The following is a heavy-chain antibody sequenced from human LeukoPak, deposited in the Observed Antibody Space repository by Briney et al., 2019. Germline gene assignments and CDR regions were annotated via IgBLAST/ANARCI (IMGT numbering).Heavy chain of an antibody. V-gene: IGHV3-30*18. CDR3: AKDRAVYGDYVGFDY. CDR2: ISYDGSNE. J-gene: IGHJ4*02. D-gene: IGHD4-17*01. CDR1: GFTFSSYG. Sequence: GRSLRLSCAASGFTFSSYGMHWVRQAPGKGLEWVAVISYDGSNEYYADSVKGRFTISRDNSKNTLYLQMNSLRAEDTAVYYCAKDRAVYGDYVGFDYWGQGTLVTVSS.